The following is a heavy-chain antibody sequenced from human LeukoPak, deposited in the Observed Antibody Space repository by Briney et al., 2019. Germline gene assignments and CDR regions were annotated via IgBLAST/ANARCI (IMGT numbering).Heavy chain of an antibody. J-gene: IGHJ4*02. CDR2: IYYSGST. V-gene: IGHV4-30-4*07. CDR3: ARGVALLDY. Sequence: SETLSLTCAVSGGSISSGGYSWSWIRQPPGKGLEWIGYIYYSGSTYYNPSLKSRVTISVDTSKNQFSLKLSSVTAADTAVYYCARGVALLDYWGQGTLVTVSS. CDR1: GGSISSGGYS. D-gene: IGHD2-15*01.